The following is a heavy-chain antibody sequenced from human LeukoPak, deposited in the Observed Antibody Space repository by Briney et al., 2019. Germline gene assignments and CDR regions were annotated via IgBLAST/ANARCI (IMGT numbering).Heavy chain of an antibody. J-gene: IGHJ4*02. CDR2: IIPIFGTA. Sequence: SVKVSCKPSGGAFSSYAISWVRQAPGQGLEWMGGIIPIFGTANYAQKFQGRVTITADESTSTAYMELSSLRSEDTAVYYCARDGYGSGTYFDYWGQGTLVTVSS. CDR3: ARDGYGSGTYFDY. CDR1: GGAFSSYA. V-gene: IGHV1-69*13. D-gene: IGHD3-10*01.